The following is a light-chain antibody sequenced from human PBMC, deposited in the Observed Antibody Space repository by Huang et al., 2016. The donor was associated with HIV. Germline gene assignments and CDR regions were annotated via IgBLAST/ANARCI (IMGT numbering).Light chain of an antibody. CDR1: QSVGSN. J-gene: IGKJ3*01. Sequence: EIVMTQSPVTLSVSPGERATLSCRASQSVGSNLAWYQHKPGQAPRLLVYGASTRATGIPARFSGSGSGTEFSLTISSLQSEDFAIYYCQQYEDWPRGFTFGPGTKVDIK. V-gene: IGKV3-15*01. CDR3: QQYEDWPRGFT. CDR2: GAS.